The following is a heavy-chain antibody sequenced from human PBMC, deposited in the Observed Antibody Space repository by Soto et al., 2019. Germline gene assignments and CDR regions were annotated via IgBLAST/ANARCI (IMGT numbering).Heavy chain of an antibody. CDR2: VGPGDCYT. CDR3: AREGRYCSSTSCPESLYYYYGMDV. D-gene: IGHD2-2*01. V-gene: IGHV5-10-1*01. J-gene: IGHJ6*02. CDR1: GYGFTTYW. Sequence: PGKSLKISGKGSGYGFTTYWISWGGRRPGKGLEWMGGVGPGDCYTNDSPSFQGHVTISADKSISTAYLQWSSLKASATAMYYCAREGRYCSSTSCPESLYYYYGMDVWGQGTTVTVSS.